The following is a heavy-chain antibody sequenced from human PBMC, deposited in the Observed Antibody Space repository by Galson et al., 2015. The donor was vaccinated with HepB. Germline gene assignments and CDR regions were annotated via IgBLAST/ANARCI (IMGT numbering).Heavy chain of an antibody. V-gene: IGHV1-24*01. D-gene: IGHD4-17*01. Sequence: SVKVSCKVSGYTLTELSMHWVRQAPGKGLEWMGGFDPEDGETIYAQKFQGRVTMTEDTSTDTAYMELSSLRSEDTAVYYCATSYGDYENVWDYWGQGTLVTVSS. CDR3: ATSYGDYENVWDY. CDR2: FDPEDGET. J-gene: IGHJ4*02. CDR1: GYTLTELS.